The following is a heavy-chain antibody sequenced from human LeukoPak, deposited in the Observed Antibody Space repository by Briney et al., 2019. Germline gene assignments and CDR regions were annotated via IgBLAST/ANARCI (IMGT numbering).Heavy chain of an antibody. D-gene: IGHD3-22*01. CDR2: ISAYNGNT. J-gene: IGHJ4*02. V-gene: IGHV1-18*01. CDR3: ARGRGVHDSHTYDYFDY. CDR1: GYXFTSYG. Sequence: ASVKVSCKASGYXFTSYGMSWVRQAPGQGLEWMGWISAYNGNTNYAQKLQGRVTMTTDTSTSTAYMELRSLRSDDTAVYYCARGRGVHDSHTYDYFDYWGQGSLVTVSS.